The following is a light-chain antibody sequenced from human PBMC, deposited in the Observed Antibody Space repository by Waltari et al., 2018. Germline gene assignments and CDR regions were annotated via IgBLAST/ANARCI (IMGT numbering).Light chain of an antibody. Sequence: DIQMTQSPSSLSASVGDRVTITCRASQSISSYLNWYQQKPGNAPKLLIYAASSLQSGVPSRFSGSGSGTDFTLTISSLQPEDFATYYCQQRNNWPLTFGGGTKVEIK. CDR3: QQRNNWPLT. CDR1: QSISSY. J-gene: IGKJ4*01. V-gene: IGKV1-39*01. CDR2: AAS.